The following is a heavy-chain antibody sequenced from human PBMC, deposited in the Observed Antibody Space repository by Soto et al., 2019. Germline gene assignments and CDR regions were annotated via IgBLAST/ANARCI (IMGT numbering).Heavy chain of an antibody. Sequence: EVPLVESGGGLVQPGRSLRLSCAASGFTFDDYAMHWVRRVPGKGLEWVSSLSWNSNIIGDADSVKGRFTISRDNAKNPLYLQMNSLRPEDTALYYCAKGGPDGFCSGGRCYFDYWGQGTLVTVSS. V-gene: IGHV3-9*01. D-gene: IGHD2-15*01. CDR2: LSWNSNII. J-gene: IGHJ4*02. CDR3: AKGGPDGFCSGGRCYFDY. CDR1: GFTFDDYA.